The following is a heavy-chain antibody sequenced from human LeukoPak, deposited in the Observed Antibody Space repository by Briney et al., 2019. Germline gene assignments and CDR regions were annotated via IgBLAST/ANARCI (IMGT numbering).Heavy chain of an antibody. V-gene: IGHV3-30*18. D-gene: IGHD3-16*01. CDR2: ISYDGSNK. J-gene: IGHJ4*02. CDR3: AQIHGGRLDFDY. CDR1: GFTFSSYG. Sequence: PGGSLRLSCAASGFTFSSYGMHWVRQAPGKGLEWVAVISYDGSNKYYADSVKGRFTISRDNSKNTLYLQMNSLRAEDTAVYYCAQIHGGRLDFDYWGQGTLVTVSS.